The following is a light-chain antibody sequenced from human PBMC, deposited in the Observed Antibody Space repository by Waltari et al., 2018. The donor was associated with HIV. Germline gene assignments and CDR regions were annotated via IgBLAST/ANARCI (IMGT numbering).Light chain of an antibody. CDR3: SSYSSSTALVV. CDR1: NRDVGGYS. J-gene: IGLJ2*01. CDR2: DVS. Sequence: SALTRPASVSGPPGQSIPTPCTGPNRDVGGYSFSPRYQQHPGKAPKLMIFDVSNRPSGVSNRFSGSKSGNTASLTISGLQAEDEAHYFCSSYSSSTALVVFGGGTKVTVL. V-gene: IGLV2-14*03.